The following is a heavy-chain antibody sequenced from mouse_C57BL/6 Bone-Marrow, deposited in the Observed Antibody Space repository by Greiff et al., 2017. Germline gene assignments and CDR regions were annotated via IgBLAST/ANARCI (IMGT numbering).Heavy chain of an antibody. V-gene: IGHV2-5*01. CDR2: IWRGGGT. D-gene: IGHD4-1*01. CDR1: GFSLTSYG. J-gene: IGHJ1*03. Sequence: VHLVESGPGLVQPSQSLSISCTASGFSLTSYGVHWVRQSPGKGLEWLGVIWRGGGTDYNAAFMSRLSITKDNSKSQVFFKMNSLQADDTAIYYCAKRSWDDWYFDVWGTGTTVTVSS. CDR3: AKRSWDDWYFDV.